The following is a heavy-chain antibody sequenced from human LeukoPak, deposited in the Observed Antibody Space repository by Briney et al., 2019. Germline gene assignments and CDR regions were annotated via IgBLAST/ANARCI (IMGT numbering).Heavy chain of an antibody. J-gene: IGHJ4*02. CDR3: AKGDGSNSQPDY. D-gene: IGHD4-23*01. CDR2: ISSSSRTI. V-gene: IGHV3-48*01. CDR1: GFSFSTYN. Sequence: GGSLRLSCAASGFSFSTYNMNWVRQAPGKGLEWVSYISSSSRTIYYADSVKGRFTISRDNSKNTLYLQMSSLRSEDTAVYYCAKGDGSNSQPDYWGQGTLVSVSS.